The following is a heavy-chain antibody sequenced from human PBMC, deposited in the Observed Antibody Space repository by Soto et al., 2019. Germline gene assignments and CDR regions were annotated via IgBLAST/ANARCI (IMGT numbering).Heavy chain of an antibody. D-gene: IGHD2-15*01. J-gene: IGHJ5*02. Sequence: SETLSLTCTVSGGSISSSYWSWIRQPPGKGLEWLAYIYDDGSANYNPSLKSRATISLDMSKNQFSLKLTSVTAADTAVYYCARDKYRSGGSCRKNWFDPWGQGTLVTVSS. V-gene: IGHV4-59*01. CDR1: GGSISSSY. CDR3: ARDKYRSGGSCRKNWFDP. CDR2: IYDDGSA.